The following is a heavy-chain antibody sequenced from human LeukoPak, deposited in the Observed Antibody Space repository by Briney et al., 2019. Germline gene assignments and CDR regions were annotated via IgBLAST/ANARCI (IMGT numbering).Heavy chain of an antibody. Sequence: GASVKVSCKASGYIFSSYAMHWLRQAPGQRPEWMGWINAVNGDTKYSQKFQGRVTITRDTAASTAYMDLYSLTSEDTAVYYCARAWGTSMVPYFDYWGQATLVTVSS. J-gene: IGHJ4*02. CDR3: ARAWGTSMVPYFDY. CDR1: GYIFSSYA. CDR2: INAVNGDT. V-gene: IGHV1-3*01. D-gene: IGHD5-18*01.